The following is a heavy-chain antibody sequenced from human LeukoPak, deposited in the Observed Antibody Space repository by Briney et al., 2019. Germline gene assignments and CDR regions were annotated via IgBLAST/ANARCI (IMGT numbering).Heavy chain of an antibody. CDR3: AREYWSTPGH. V-gene: IGHV3-7*01. CDR2: INPDGGNK. CDR1: GFTFSNYW. J-gene: IGHJ4*02. Sequence: GGSLRLSCVASGFTFSNYWMRWVRQAPGKGLEWVANINPDGGNKDYVDSVKGRFSISRDNAKNSLNLQMNNLRAEDTAVYYCAREYWSTPGHWGQGTLVTVSS. D-gene: IGHD2-8*02.